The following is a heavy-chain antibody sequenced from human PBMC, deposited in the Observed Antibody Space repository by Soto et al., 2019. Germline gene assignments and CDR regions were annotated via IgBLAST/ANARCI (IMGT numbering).Heavy chain of an antibody. CDR2: IRADNAKP. J-gene: IGHJ6*02. Sequence: ASVKVSCKASGYTFTIYYISWVRQAPGQGLEWMGGIRADNAKPNYAQKLQGRVTITADESTNTAYMELSGLRSDDTAVYYCARDKDRLQLGGNYYYILDVWGQGTTVTVSS. CDR1: GYTFTIYY. D-gene: IGHD5-12*01. CDR3: ARDKDRLQLGGNYYYILDV. V-gene: IGHV1-18*01.